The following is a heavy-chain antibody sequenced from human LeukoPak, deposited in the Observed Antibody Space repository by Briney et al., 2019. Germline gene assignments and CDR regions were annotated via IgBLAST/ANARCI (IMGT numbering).Heavy chain of an antibody. CDR1: GYTFTSYP. J-gene: IGHJ4*02. CDR2: ISVYNSNT. CDR3: ARGYDYGDYVGDFDY. Sequence: ASVKVSCKASGYTFTSYPISWVRQAPGQGLEWMGWISVYNSNTKYAQKLQGRVTMTTDRSTSTAYMELRSLRCDDTAVYYCARGYDYGDYVGDFDYWGQGTLVPVSS. D-gene: IGHD4-17*01. V-gene: IGHV1-18*01.